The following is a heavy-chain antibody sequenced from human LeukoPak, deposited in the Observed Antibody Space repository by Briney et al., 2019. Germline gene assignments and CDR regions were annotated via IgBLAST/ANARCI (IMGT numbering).Heavy chain of an antibody. CDR2: IYYSGST. J-gene: IGHJ4*02. V-gene: IGHV4-59*12. Sequence: SETLSLTCTVSGGSISSYYWSWIRQPPGKGLEWIGYIYYSGSTNYNPSLKSRVTISVDTSKNQFSLKLSSVTAADTAVYYCARDLGGPNWAWAYFDYWGQGTLVTVSS. D-gene: IGHD7-27*01. CDR1: GGSISSYY. CDR3: ARDLGGPNWAWAYFDY.